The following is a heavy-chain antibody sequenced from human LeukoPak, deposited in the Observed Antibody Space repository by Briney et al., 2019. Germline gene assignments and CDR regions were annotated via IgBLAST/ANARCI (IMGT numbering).Heavy chain of an antibody. J-gene: IGHJ6*02. CDR1: GFTFSSYG. CDR3: ARGLITPYDFWSGNYGMDV. Sequence: GRSLRLSCAASGFTFSSYGMHWVRQAPGKGLEWVAVIWYDGSNKYYADSVKGRFTISRDNSKNTLYLQMNSLRAEDTAVYYCARGLITPYDFWSGNYGMDVWGQGTTVTVSS. CDR2: IWYDGSNK. V-gene: IGHV3-33*01. D-gene: IGHD3-3*01.